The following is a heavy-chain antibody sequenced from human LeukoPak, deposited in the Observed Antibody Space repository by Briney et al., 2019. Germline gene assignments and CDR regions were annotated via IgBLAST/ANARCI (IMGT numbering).Heavy chain of an antibody. Sequence: ASVKVSCKASGYNFINYGISWVRQAPGQGLEWMGWISAYNGDTNYIQKFQGRVTMTTDTSTSTAYMELRSLRSDDTAVYYCERSRGGDAWDALDIWGQGTMVTASS. V-gene: IGHV1-18*01. J-gene: IGHJ3*02. CDR2: ISAYNGDT. CDR3: ERSRGGDAWDALDI. CDR1: GYNFINYG. D-gene: IGHD2-21*02.